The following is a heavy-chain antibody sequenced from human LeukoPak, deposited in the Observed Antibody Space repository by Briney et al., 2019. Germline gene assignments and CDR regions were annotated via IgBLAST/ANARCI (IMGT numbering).Heavy chain of an antibody. J-gene: IGHJ4*02. CDR3: ARANIVGATTGFDY. D-gene: IGHD1-26*01. V-gene: IGHV4-4*07. Sequence: SETLSLTCTVSGGSISSYYWSWIRQPAGKGLEWIGRIYTSGSTNYNPSLKSRVTLSVDTSKNQFSLKLSSVTAADTAVYYCARANIVGATTGFDYWGQGTLVTVSS. CDR2: IYTSGST. CDR1: GGSISSYY.